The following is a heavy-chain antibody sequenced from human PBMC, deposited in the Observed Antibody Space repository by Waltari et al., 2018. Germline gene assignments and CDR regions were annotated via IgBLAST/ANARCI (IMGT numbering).Heavy chain of an antibody. J-gene: IGHJ4*02. Sequence: EVQLVESGGGLVQPGGSLRLSCAASGFTFSSYEMNWVRQAPGKGLEWVSYISSIGSTIYYADSVKGRFTISRDNAKNSLYLQMNSLRAEDTAVYYCARELGIGFDYWGQGTLVTVSS. CDR1: GFTFSSYE. CDR3: ARELGIGFDY. D-gene: IGHD7-27*01. V-gene: IGHV3-48*03. CDR2: ISSIGSTI.